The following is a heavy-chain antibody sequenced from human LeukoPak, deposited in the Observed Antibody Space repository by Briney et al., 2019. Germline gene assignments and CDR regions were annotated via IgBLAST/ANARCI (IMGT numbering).Heavy chain of an antibody. J-gene: IGHJ4*02. CDR2: ISTSGTTT. D-gene: IGHD3-10*01. Sequence: GGSLRLSCAASGFTFSDYYMTWIRQAPGKGLEWVSYISTSGTTTNYADSVKGRFTVSRDNAENSLYLQMNSLRGEDTAVYYCASSDPALARGVRWGQGTLVTVSS. CDR3: ASSDPALARGVR. CDR1: GFTFSDYY. V-gene: IGHV3-11*01.